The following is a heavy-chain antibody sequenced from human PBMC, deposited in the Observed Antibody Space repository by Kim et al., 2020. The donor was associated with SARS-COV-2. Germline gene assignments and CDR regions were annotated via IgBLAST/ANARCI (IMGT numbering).Heavy chain of an antibody. CDR1: GFTFSTYW. CDR3: VAGVDVRYAFDL. D-gene: IGHD3-10*02. V-gene: IGHV3-64D*06. J-gene: IGHJ3*01. Sequence: GGSLRLSCSASGFTFSTYWIHWVRQVPGKGPEYLSDISGDGGAIKYADSVRGRVTISRDNSRNTAYLRMSDLSPEDTAVYYCVAGVDVRYAFDLWGQGTTVTVSS. CDR2: ISGDGGAI.